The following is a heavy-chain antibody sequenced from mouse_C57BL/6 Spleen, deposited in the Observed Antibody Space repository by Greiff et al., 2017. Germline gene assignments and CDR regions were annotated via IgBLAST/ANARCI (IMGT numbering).Heavy chain of an antibody. D-gene: IGHD1-1*01. CDR1: GFNIKDDY. CDR2: IAPENGDT. V-gene: IGHV14-4*01. Sequence: EVQLQQSGAELVRPGASVKLSCTASGFNIKDDYMHWVKQRPEQGLAWIGWIAPENGDTEYASTLQGKATIPADQSCTTAYLQLSSLTSESTAVYYCTTGLGNYGSSYPFAYWGQGTLVTVSA. CDR3: TTGLGNYGSSYPFAY. J-gene: IGHJ3*01.